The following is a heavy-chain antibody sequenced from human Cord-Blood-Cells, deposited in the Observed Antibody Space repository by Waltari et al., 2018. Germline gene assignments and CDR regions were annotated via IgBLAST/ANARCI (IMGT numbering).Heavy chain of an antibody. CDR3: ARDGQSSSWYYYYYYMDV. CDR1: GYTFTGYY. J-gene: IGHJ6*03. D-gene: IGHD6-13*01. CDR2: INPNSGGT. Sequence: QVQLVQSGAEVKKPGASVKVSCKASGYTFTGYYMPWVRPAPGQGLEWMGWINPNSGGTNYAQKFQGRVTMTRDTSISTAYMELSRLRSDDTAVYYCARDGQSSSWYYYYYYMDVWGKGTTVTVSS. V-gene: IGHV1-2*02.